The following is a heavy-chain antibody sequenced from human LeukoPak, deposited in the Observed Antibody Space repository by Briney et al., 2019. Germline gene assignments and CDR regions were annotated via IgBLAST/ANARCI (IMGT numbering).Heavy chain of an antibody. J-gene: IGHJ4*02. V-gene: IGHV3-33*01. CDR2: IWYDGSNK. D-gene: IGHD6-19*01. Sequence: GRSLRLSCAASGFTFSSYGMHGVRQAPGKGLEWVAVIWYDGSNKYYADSVKGRFTISRDNSKNTLYLQMYSLRAEDTAVYYCAREGQWLVLDYWGQGTLVSVSS. CDR1: GFTFSSYG. CDR3: AREGQWLVLDY.